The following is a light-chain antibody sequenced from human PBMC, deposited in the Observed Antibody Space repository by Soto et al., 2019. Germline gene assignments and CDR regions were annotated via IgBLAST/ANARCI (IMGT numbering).Light chain of an antibody. CDR1: SSDVGGYNY. CDR3: SSYTDNDTYV. J-gene: IGLJ1*01. Sequence: QSALTQPASVSGSPGQSITISCTGTSSDVGGYNYVSWYQQHPGKAPKLMIYDVSNRPSGVSNRFSGSKSGNTASLTISGLQAEDEADYYCSSYTDNDTYVFGRGNKVIVL. CDR2: DVS. V-gene: IGLV2-14*01.